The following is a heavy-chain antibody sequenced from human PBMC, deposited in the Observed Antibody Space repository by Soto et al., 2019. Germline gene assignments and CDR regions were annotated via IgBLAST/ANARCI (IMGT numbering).Heavy chain of an antibody. D-gene: IGHD3-22*01. CDR2: ISYDGSNK. Sequence: QVQLVESGGGVVQPGRSLRLSCAASGLTFSSYAMHWVRQAPGKGLEWVAVISYDGSNKYYADSVKGRFTISRDNSKNTLYLQMNSLRAEDTAVYYCAGALSSGYYSFDYWGQGTLVTVSS. J-gene: IGHJ4*02. CDR3: AGALSSGYYSFDY. V-gene: IGHV3-30-3*01. CDR1: GLTFSSYA.